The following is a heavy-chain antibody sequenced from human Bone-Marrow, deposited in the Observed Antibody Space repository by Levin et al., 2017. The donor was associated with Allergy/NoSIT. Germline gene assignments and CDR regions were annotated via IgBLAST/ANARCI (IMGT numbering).Heavy chain of an antibody. V-gene: IGHV3-21*01. CDR1: GFTFSSYS. Sequence: GESLKISCAASGFTFSSYSMNWVRQAPGKGLEWVSSISSSSSYIYYADSVKGRFTISRDNAKNSLYLQMNSLRAEDTAVYYCASLGYCSGGSCQSGGINGNYWGQGTLVTVSS. CDR3: ASLGYCSGGSCQSGGINGNY. CDR2: ISSSSSYI. D-gene: IGHD2-15*01. J-gene: IGHJ4*02.